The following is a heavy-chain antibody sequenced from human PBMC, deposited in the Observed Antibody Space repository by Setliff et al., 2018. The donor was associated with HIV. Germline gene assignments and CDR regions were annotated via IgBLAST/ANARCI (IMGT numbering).Heavy chain of an antibody. V-gene: IGHV4-39*07. Sequence: SETLSLTCTVSGGSISGSDYYWGWIRQPPGKGLEWIGNIHSSGSTNYNPSLKSRVTISVDTSKNQFSLKLTSVTAADTAVYYCTRLAGGYADYWGQGTLVTVSS. D-gene: IGHD5-12*01. CDR2: IHSSGST. CDR3: TRLAGGYADY. J-gene: IGHJ4*02. CDR1: GGSISGSDYY.